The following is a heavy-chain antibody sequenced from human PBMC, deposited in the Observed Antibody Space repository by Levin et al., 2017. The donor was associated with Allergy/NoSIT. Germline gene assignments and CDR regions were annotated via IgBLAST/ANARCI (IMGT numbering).Heavy chain of an antibody. CDR3: ARDLYNDDSVFGY. J-gene: IGHJ4*02. Sequence: ASVKVSCKASRYIFSDYFIHWVRQAPGQGLEWMGWINPHSGDTKYAQEFQSRVTMTRDTSISTAYMELTRLTSDDTAVYYCARDLYNDDSVFGYWGQGTLVNVFS. CDR2: INPHSGDT. V-gene: IGHV1-2*02. CDR1: RYIFSDYF. D-gene: IGHD3-22*01.